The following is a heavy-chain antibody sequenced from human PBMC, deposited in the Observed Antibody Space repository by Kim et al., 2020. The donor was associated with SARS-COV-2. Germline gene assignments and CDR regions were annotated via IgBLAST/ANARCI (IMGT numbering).Heavy chain of an antibody. Sequence: GGSLRLSCAASGFTFSSYGMHWVRQAPGKGLEWVAVIWYDGSNKYYADSVKGRFTISRDNSKNTLYLQMNSLRAKDTAVYYCARGKSYYDILTGYYPNFDSWGQGTLVTVSS. V-gene: IGHV3-33*01. CDR3: ARGKSYYDILTGYYPNFDS. D-gene: IGHD3-9*01. J-gene: IGHJ4*02. CDR2: IWYDGSNK. CDR1: GFTFSSYG.